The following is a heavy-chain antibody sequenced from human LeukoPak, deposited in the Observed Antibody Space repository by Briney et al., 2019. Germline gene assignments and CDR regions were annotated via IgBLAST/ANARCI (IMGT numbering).Heavy chain of an antibody. J-gene: IGHJ4*02. CDR3: AKDSGWLLPLDY. D-gene: IGHD3-22*01. V-gene: IGHV3-23*01. CDR1: GFTVDNYA. CDR2: ISGSGAST. Sequence: PGGSLRLSCTASGFTVDNYAMSWVRQAPGKGLEWVSAISGSGASTYYADSVKGRFTISRDNSKNTLYLQMNSLTAEDTAVYYCAKDSGWLLPLDYWGQGTLVTVSS.